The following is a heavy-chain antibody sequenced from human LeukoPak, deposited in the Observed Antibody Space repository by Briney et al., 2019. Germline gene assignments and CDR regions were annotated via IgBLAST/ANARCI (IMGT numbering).Heavy chain of an antibody. J-gene: IGHJ4*02. Sequence: GGSLRLSCAASGFTFSDYAMHWVRQAPGKGLEWVALISHDGSSEYYGDSMKGRFTISRDNSRNTFYLQMNSLRAEDTAVYYCASRFEWLSSFDYWGQGTLVTVSS. V-gene: IGHV3-30*03. CDR1: GFTFSDYA. CDR3: ASRFEWLSSFDY. D-gene: IGHD3-3*01. CDR2: ISHDGSSE.